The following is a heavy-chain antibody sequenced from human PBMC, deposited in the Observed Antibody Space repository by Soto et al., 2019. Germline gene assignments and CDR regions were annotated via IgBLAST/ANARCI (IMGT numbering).Heavy chain of an antibody. CDR3: ASKNSYDSSGYPCYFDY. Sequence: VASVKVSCKASGGTSSYAINWVRQAPGQGLEWMGGIIPVFRTTKYAQKFLGRVTITADKSTSTAYMELSSLRSEETAVYYCASKNSYDSSGYPCYFDYWGQGTLVTVSS. CDR1: GGTSSYA. D-gene: IGHD3-22*01. V-gene: IGHV1-69*06. CDR2: IIPVFRTT. J-gene: IGHJ4*02.